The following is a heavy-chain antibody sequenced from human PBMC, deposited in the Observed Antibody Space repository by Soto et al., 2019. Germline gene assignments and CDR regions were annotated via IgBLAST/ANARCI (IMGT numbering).Heavy chain of an antibody. J-gene: IGHJ4*02. CDR2: INHSGTT. D-gene: IGHD3-22*01. V-gene: IGHV4-34*01. CDR3: ARGGFHCGNYYIFDY. CDR1: GGSFSGYY. Sequence: QVQLHQWGAGLLQPSETLSLTCAVYGGSFSGYYWTWIRQPPGKGLEWIGEINHSGTTTYNPSLKSRVTISVDTSRDQFSLRLSSVTAADTAVYFCARGGFHCGNYYIFDYWGQGALVTVSS.